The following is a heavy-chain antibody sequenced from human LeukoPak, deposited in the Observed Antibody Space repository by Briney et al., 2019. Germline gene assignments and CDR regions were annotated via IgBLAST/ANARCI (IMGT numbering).Heavy chain of an antibody. CDR2: ISAYNGDT. D-gene: IGHD5-12*01. J-gene: IGHJ3*02. CDR1: GYTFTSYG. CDR3: ARVLVSGYYAGVGNAFDI. V-gene: IGHV1-18*01. Sequence: ASVKVSCKASGYTFTSYGISWVRQAPGQGLEWMGWISAYNGDTNYAQKLQGRVTMTTDTSTSTAYMELRSLRSGDTAVYYCARVLVSGYYAGVGNAFDIWGQGTMVTVSS.